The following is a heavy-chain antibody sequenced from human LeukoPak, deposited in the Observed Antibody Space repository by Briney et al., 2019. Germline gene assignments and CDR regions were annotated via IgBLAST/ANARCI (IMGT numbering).Heavy chain of an antibody. CDR2: INWNGGSA. J-gene: IGHJ4*02. D-gene: IGHD3-10*01. V-gene: IGHV3-20*04. CDR3: AKDQSGYSVRGLLDY. Sequence: GGSLRLSCAASGFTFDDYGMSWVRQAPGKGLEWVSGINWNGGSAGYADSVKGRFTISRDNSKNTLYLQMNSLRAEDTAVYYCAKDQSGYSVRGLLDYWGQGALVTVSS. CDR1: GFTFDDYG.